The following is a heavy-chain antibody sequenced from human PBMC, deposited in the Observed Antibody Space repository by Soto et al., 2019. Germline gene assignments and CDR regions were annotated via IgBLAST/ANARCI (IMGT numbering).Heavy chain of an antibody. CDR2: IYYSGST. CDR3: ARALVGPAASVGYYYGMDV. Sequence: SETLSLTCAVFGGSFSGYYWNWIRQPPGKGLEWIGYIYYSGSTYYNPSLKSRVTISVDTSKNQFSLKLSSVTAADTAVYYCARALVGPAASVGYYYGMDVWGQGTTVTVSS. J-gene: IGHJ6*02. D-gene: IGHD2-2*01. V-gene: IGHV4-31*11. CDR1: GGSFSGYY.